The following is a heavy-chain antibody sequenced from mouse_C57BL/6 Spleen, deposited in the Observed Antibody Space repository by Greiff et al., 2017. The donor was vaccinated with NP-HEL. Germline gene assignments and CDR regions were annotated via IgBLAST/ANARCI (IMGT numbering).Heavy chain of an antibody. CDR1: GYTFTDYN. D-gene: IGHD2-10*01. V-gene: IGHV1-18*01. Sequence: VQLQQSGPELVKPGASVKIPCKASGYTFTDYNMDWVKQSHGKSLEWIGDINPNNGGTIYNQKFKGKATLTVDKSSSTAYMELRSLTSEDTAVYYCARRPYRAMDYWGQGTSVTVSS. J-gene: IGHJ4*01. CDR3: ARRPYRAMDY. CDR2: INPNNGGT.